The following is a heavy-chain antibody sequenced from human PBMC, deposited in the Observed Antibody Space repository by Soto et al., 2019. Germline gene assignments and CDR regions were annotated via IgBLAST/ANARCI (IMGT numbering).Heavy chain of an antibody. CDR3: ARDRGGYDLNWFDP. V-gene: IGHV4-59*01. J-gene: IGHJ5*02. CDR1: GGSISSYY. Sequence: SETLSLTCTVSGGSISSYYWSWIRQPPGKGLEWIGYIYYSGSTNYNPSLKSRVTISVDTSKNQFSLKLSSVTAADTAVYYCARDRGGYDLNWFDPWGQGTLVTVSS. D-gene: IGHD5-12*01. CDR2: IYYSGST.